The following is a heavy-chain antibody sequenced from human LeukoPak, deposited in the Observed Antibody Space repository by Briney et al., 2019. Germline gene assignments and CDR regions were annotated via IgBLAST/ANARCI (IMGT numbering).Heavy chain of an antibody. CDR2: ISGSGGST. Sequence: PGGSLRLSCAASGFTFSNYAMSWVRQAPGKGLEWVSAISGSGGSTYYADSVKGRFTISRDNSKNTLSLQMNSLRAEDTAVYYCASSYCGGDCYFPFDYWGQGTLVTVSS. CDR1: GFTFSNYA. J-gene: IGHJ4*02. CDR3: ASSYCGGDCYFPFDY. D-gene: IGHD2-21*02. V-gene: IGHV3-23*01.